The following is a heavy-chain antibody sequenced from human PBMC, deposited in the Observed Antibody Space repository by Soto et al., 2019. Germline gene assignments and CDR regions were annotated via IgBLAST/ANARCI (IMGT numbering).Heavy chain of an antibody. CDR3: ARGNYGDYGPDGAFDI. CDR1: GFTFSSYD. V-gene: IGHV3-13*01. Sequence: PGGSLSLSCAASGFTFSSYDMHWVRQATGKGLEWVSAIGTAGDTYYPGSVKGRFTISRENAKNSLYLQMNSLRAGDTAVYYCARGNYGDYGPDGAFDIWGQGTMVTVSS. CDR2: IGTAGDT. D-gene: IGHD4-17*01. J-gene: IGHJ3*02.